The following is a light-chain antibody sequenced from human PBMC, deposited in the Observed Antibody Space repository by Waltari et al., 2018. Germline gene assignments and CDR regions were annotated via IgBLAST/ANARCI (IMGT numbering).Light chain of an antibody. CDR3: QQYNSYSLLT. CDR1: QSISNW. J-gene: IGKJ4*01. Sequence: DIQMTQSPSTLSASVGDRFTITCRASQSISNWLAWYQQKPGKAPKLLIYTASTFERGVPSRFSGSGSGTEFTLTTSSLQPDDFATYYCQQYNSYSLLTFGGGTKVEIK. CDR2: TAS. V-gene: IGKV1-5*03.